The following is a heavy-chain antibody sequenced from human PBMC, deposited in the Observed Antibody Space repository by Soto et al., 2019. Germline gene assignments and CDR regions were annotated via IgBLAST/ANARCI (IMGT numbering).Heavy chain of an antibody. CDR2: ISGSGGST. J-gene: IGHJ4*02. Sequence: GGSLRLSCAASGFTFGSYAMSWFRQAPGKGLEWVSAISGSGGSTYYADSVKGRFTISRDNSKNTLYLQMNSLRAEDTAVYYGAKDPPTTILGLVNGYWGQGTLVTVSS. D-gene: IGHD3-3*01. CDR1: GFTFGSYA. V-gene: IGHV3-23*01. CDR3: AKDPPTTILGLVNGY.